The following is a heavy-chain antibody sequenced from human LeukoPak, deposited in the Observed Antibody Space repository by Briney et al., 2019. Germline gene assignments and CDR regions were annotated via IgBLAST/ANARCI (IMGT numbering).Heavy chain of an antibody. V-gene: IGHV3-30-3*01. D-gene: IGHD6-19*01. CDR1: GFTFSSYA. Sequence: GGSLRLSCAASGFTFSSYAMHWVRQAPGKGLEWVAVISYDGSNKYYADSVKGRFTISRDNSKNTLYLQMNSLRAKDTAVYYCAREGIAVAGTFHYYGMDVWGQGTTVTVSS. CDR2: ISYDGSNK. J-gene: IGHJ6*02. CDR3: AREGIAVAGTFHYYGMDV.